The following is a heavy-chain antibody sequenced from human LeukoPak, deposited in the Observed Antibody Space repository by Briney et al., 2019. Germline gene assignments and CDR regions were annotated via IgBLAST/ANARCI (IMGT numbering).Heavy chain of an antibody. V-gene: IGHV3-30-3*01. Sequence: GGSLRLSCAASGFTFSDYAMHWVRQAPGKGLEWVAVISKDGSDKYYPGSVRGRFTISSDNSKNTIYLQMDSLRAEDTAIYYCARDYWWNYDYWGQGTLVTVSS. CDR3: ARDYWWNYDY. J-gene: IGHJ4*02. CDR2: ISKDGSDK. D-gene: IGHD1-7*01. CDR1: GFTFSDYA.